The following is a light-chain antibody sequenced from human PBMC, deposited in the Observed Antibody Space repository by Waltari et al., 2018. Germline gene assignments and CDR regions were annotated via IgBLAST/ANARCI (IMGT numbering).Light chain of an antibody. CDR2: GAS. CDR3: QKYDRLPAT. Sequence: EIVLTQSPGTLSVSPGERGTLSCRASQRVSRFLAWYQQNPGQAPRLLIYGASTRATDIPDRFSGSGSGTDFSLTISRLEPEDFAVYYCQKYDRLPATFGQGTKVEIK. V-gene: IGKV3-20*01. CDR1: QRVSRF. J-gene: IGKJ1*01.